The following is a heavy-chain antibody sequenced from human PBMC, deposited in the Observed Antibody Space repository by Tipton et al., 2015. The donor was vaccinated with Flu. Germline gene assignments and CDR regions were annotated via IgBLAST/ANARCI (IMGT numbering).Heavy chain of an antibody. CDR3: ARYHCPNGVCDSFDY. V-gene: IGHV4-59*01. D-gene: IGHD2-8*01. J-gene: IGHJ4*02. CDR2: IYYTGGT. Sequence: TLSLTCTVSRGSISGYFGSWIRQPPGKGLEWIGYIYYTGGTNQNPSLKSRVTLSVDTSKNQFSLKLNSVTTADTAVYYCARYHCPNGVCDSFDYWGQGTLVTVSS. CDR1: RGSISGYF.